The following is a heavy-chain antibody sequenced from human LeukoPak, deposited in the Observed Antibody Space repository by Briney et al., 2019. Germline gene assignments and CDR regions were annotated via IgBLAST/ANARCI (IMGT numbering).Heavy chain of an antibody. Sequence: GGSLRLSCAASGFTFSSYAMSWVRQAPGKGLEWVANIKQDGSEKYYVDSVKGRFTISRDNAKNSLYLQMNSLRAEDTAVYYCARQAQWLGCLDYWGQGTLVTVSS. CDR3: ARQAQWLGCLDY. D-gene: IGHD6-19*01. CDR2: IKQDGSEK. CDR1: GFTFSSYA. V-gene: IGHV3-7*01. J-gene: IGHJ4*02.